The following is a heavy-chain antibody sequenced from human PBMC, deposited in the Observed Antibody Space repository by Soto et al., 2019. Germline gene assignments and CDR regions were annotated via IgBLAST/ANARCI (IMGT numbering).Heavy chain of an antibody. CDR1: GDSIRSYY. CDR2: IYYSGST. D-gene: IGHD3-10*01. Sequence: SETLCVTCTVSGDSIRSYYWTWIRQPPGKGLEWIGYIYYSGSTNYNPSLKSRVTISIDTSKNQFSLKLSSVTAADTAVYYCARGLSIRGVIITYSWFDPWGQGILVTVSS. J-gene: IGHJ5*02. V-gene: IGHV4-59*01. CDR3: ARGLSIRGVIITYSWFDP.